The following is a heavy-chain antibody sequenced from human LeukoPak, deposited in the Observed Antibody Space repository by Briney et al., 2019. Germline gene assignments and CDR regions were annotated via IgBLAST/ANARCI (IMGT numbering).Heavy chain of an antibody. CDR1: GFTFSNAW. Sequence: GGSLRLSCAASGFTFSNAWLSWVRQAPGKGLECVGRIKSKTDGGTTDYAAPVKGRFTISRDDSKNTLYLQMNSLKTEDTAVYYCTTRYCSSTSCSEVMDVWGKGTTVTVSS. CDR3: TTRYCSSTSCSEVMDV. D-gene: IGHD2-2*01. CDR2: IKSKTDGGTT. V-gene: IGHV3-15*01. J-gene: IGHJ6*04.